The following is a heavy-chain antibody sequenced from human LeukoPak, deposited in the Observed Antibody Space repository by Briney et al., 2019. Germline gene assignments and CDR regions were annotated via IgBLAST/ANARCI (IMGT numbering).Heavy chain of an antibody. Sequence: PSETLSLTCTVSGGYVSSHQWSWIRQPPGKGLEWIGYIYYSGSTNYNPSLKSRFTISIDTSNNRFSLKLSSVTAADTAVYYCARGVLTTVSYYMDVWGNGTTVTVSS. CDR2: IYYSGST. D-gene: IGHD4-11*01. CDR1: GGYVSSHQ. CDR3: ARGVLTTVSYYMDV. V-gene: IGHV4-59*02. J-gene: IGHJ6*03.